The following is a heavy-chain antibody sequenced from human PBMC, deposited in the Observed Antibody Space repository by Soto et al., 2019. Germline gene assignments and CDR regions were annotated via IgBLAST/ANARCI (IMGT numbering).Heavy chain of an antibody. Sequence: QPGGSLRLSCAASGLTFSSHGMSWVRQAPGKGLERVATITGSGDSTSYADSVRGRFTISRDNSKNTVDLQLDSLRVEDTAVYYCVKETSTDWGYMDVWGQGTTVTVSS. CDR2: ITGSGDST. CDR3: VKETSTDWGYMDV. V-gene: IGHV3-23*01. J-gene: IGHJ6*03. CDR1: GLTFSSHG. D-gene: IGHD7-27*01.